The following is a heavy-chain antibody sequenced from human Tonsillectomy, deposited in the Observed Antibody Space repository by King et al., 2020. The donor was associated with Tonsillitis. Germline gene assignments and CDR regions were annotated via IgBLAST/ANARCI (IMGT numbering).Heavy chain of an antibody. Sequence: VQLVESGGGVVQPGRSLRLSCAASGFTFSTYGMHWVRQAPGKGLEWVALISYDGDKKYHVDSVKGRFTISRDNSKNTLFLQMDSLRPEDTAVYYCARDLGPYYFFWTAFNHWGQGPLVTVSS. V-gene: IGHV3-30*03. CDR3: ARDLGPYYFFWTAFNH. D-gene: IGHD3-3*01. CDR2: ISYDGDKK. J-gene: IGHJ4*02. CDR1: GFTFSTYG.